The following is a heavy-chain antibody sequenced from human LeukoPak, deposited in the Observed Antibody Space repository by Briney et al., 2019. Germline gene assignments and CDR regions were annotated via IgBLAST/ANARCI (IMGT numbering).Heavy chain of an antibody. V-gene: IGHV3-23*01. D-gene: IGHD2-2*01. J-gene: IGHJ4*02. CDR1: GFTFSSYA. CDR2: ICGHGGST. Sequence: GGSLRLSCAASGFTFSSYAMSWVRQAPGKGLEWVSAICGHGGSTYYADSVKGRFTISRDNSKNTLYLQMSSLRAEDTAIYYCAKDRLIIPAAGDYFDYWGQGTLVTVSS. CDR3: AKDRLIIPAAGDYFDY.